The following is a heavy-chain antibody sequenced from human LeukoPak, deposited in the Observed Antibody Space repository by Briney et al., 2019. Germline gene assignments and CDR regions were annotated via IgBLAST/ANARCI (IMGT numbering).Heavy chain of an antibody. J-gene: IGHJ6*03. V-gene: IGHV3-20*04. CDR2: INWNGGST. Sequence: GGSLRLSCAASGFTFDDYGMSWVRQAPGKGLEWVSGINWNGGSTGYADSVKGRFTISRDNAKNSLYLQMNSLRAEDTALYYCATGDDSYYYYMDVWGKGTTVTVSS. CDR1: GFTFDDYG. CDR3: ATGDDSYYYYMDV. D-gene: IGHD1-1*01.